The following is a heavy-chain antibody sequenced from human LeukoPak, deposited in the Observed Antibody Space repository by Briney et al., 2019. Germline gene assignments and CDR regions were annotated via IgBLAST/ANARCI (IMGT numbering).Heavy chain of an antibody. J-gene: IGHJ3*02. CDR2: IGTAGDT. Sequence: GGSLRLSCAASGFTFSSYDMHWVRQATGKGLEWVSAIGTAGDTYYPGSVKGRFTISRENAKNSLYLQMNSLRAGDAAVYYCARTNGGSYGDAFDIWGQGTMVTVSS. CDR3: ARTNGGSYGDAFDI. CDR1: GFTFSSYD. D-gene: IGHD1-26*01. V-gene: IGHV3-13*01.